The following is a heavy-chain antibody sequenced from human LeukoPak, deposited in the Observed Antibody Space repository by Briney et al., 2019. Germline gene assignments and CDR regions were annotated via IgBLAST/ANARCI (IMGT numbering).Heavy chain of an antibody. CDR3: AKERSGGWPFDY. CDR2: ISTSGGST. Sequence: PGGSLRLSCAASGFTFSTYAMSWVCQAPGKGLEWVSGISTSGGSTYFADSVRGRFTISRDNSKNTLYLQMNSLRAEDTAVYYCAKERSGGWPFDYWGHGTLVTVSS. V-gene: IGHV3-23*01. D-gene: IGHD6-19*01. CDR1: GFTFSTYA. J-gene: IGHJ4*01.